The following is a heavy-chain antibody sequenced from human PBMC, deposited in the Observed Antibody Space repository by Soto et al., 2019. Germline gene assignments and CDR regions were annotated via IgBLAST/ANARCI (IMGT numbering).Heavy chain of an antibody. CDR3: ARVKGSYGDYVGPYTQ. Sequence: QVQLVQSGAEVKKPGSAMKVSCKPSRGTFSSYAISWVRQAPGQGLEWMGGIIPIFGTANYAQKFQGRVTITADESTSTAYMELSSLRSEDTAAYYCARVKGSYGDYVGPYTQWGQGTLVTVSS. J-gene: IGHJ4*02. D-gene: IGHD4-17*01. CDR2: IIPIFGTA. V-gene: IGHV1-69*12. CDR1: RGTFSSYA.